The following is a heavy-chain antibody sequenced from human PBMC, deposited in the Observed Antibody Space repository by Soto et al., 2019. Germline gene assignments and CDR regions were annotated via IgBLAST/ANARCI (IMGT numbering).Heavy chain of an antibody. V-gene: IGHV3-23*01. CDR1: GFTFSSYA. D-gene: IGHD2-8*01. CDR3: AKDGADTIMVCAAGYFDY. J-gene: IGHJ4*02. Sequence: GVSLRVSWAAAGFTFSSYARSCVRQAPGKGLEWVSAIRGSGGSTYYADSVKGRFTISRDNSKNTLYLQMNSLRAEDTAVYYCAKDGADTIMVCAAGYFDYWGQGTLVTVSS. CDR2: IRGSGGST.